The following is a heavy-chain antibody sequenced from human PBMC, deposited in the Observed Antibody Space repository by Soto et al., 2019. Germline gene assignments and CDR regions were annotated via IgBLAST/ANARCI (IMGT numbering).Heavy chain of an antibody. J-gene: IGHJ4*02. V-gene: IGHV4-4*07. D-gene: IGHD3-22*01. CDR1: GGSISSYY. CDR2: TYTSGST. Sequence: SETLSLTCTVSGGSISSYYWSWIRQPAGKGLEWIGRTYTSGSTNYNPSLKSRVTMSVDTSKNQFSLKLSSVTAADTAVYYCARLYYDSSGYFYYFDYWGQGTLVTVSS. CDR3: ARLYYDSSGYFYYFDY.